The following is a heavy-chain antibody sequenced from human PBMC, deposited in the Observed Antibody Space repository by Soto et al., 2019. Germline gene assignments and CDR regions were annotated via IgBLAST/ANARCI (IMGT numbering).Heavy chain of an antibody. Sequence: GGSLRLSCAASGFTFSSYSMNWVRQAPGKGLEWVSSISSSSSYIYYADSVKGRFTISRDNAKNSLYLQMNSLRAEDTAVYYCARGPSYFDFWSGGLKTALFDYWGQGTLVTVSS. CDR3: ARGPSYFDFWSGGLKTALFDY. CDR2: ISSSSSYI. D-gene: IGHD3-3*01. CDR1: GFTFSSYS. V-gene: IGHV3-21*01. J-gene: IGHJ4*02.